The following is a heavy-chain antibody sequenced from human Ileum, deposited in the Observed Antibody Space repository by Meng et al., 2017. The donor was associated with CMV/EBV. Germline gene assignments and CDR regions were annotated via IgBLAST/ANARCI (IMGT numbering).Heavy chain of an antibody. CDR2: INCNSGAT. J-gene: IGHJ5*02. V-gene: IGHV1-2*02. Sequence: ASVKVSCKASGYTSIDYFMFWLRQAPGQGLDWIGWINCNSGATQYAQEFQGRVTMTRDTSIATVYMDLSSLTSDDTAVYYCVTYSGSSRGFGPWGQGTLVTVSS. CDR1: GYTSIDYF. CDR3: VTYSGSSRGFGP. D-gene: IGHD1-26*01.